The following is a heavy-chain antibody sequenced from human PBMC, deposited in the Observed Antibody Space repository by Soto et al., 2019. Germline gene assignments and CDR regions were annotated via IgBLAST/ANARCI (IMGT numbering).Heavy chain of an antibody. CDR1: GYTFSEYG. Sequence: QVQLVQSGAEVKRPGASVKVSCKASGYTFSEYGISWVRQAPGQGLEWMGWISPYNGETSFPQNDDGRVPLATDTATKTAYMDLRSLRSYDTAVYYCAKDRHRRVRVSPASGGWFFDLWGPGTLVTVSS. V-gene: IGHV1-18*01. J-gene: IGHJ2*01. CDR2: ISPYNGET. D-gene: IGHD2-15*01. CDR3: AKDRHRRVRVSPASGGWFFDL.